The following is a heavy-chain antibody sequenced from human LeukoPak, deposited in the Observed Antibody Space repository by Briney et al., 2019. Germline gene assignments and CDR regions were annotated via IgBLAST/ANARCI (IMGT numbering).Heavy chain of an antibody. Sequence: GVPLRLSCAASGFTFSSYWMSWVRQAPGKGLEWVANIKQDGSEKYYVDSVKGRFTISRDNAKNSLYLQMNSLRAEDTAVYYCARERDGYSYGYGDAFDIWGQGTMVTVSS. CDR1: GFTFSSYW. V-gene: IGHV3-7*01. D-gene: IGHD5-18*01. CDR3: ARERDGYSYGYGDAFDI. CDR2: IKQDGSEK. J-gene: IGHJ3*02.